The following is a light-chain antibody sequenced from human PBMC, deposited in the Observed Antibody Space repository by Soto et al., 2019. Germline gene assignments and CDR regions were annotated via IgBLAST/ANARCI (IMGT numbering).Light chain of an antibody. CDR3: QQSYSSPPT. CDR1: QSVSSRY. Sequence: EIVFWQYPCALSLTTGEGATLSCRASQSVSSRYLAWYQQKPGQAPRLLIYGASRRATGTPDRFSGSGSGTDFTLTISSLQPEDFATYYCQQSYSSPPTFCQGTNVDIK. J-gene: IGKJ1*01. CDR2: GAS. V-gene: IGKV3-20*01.